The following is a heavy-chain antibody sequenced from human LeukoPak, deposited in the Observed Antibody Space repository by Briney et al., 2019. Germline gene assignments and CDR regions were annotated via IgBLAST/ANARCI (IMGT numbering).Heavy chain of an antibody. Sequence: GESLRISCKGSGYSFTSYWIGWVRQMPGKGLEWMGIIYPGDSDTRYSPSFQGQVTISADKSISTAYLQWSSLKASDTAMYYCARAGDSSGYYPRTWGQGTLVTVSS. CDR1: GYSFTSYW. CDR3: ARAGDSSGYYPRT. CDR2: IYPGDSDT. V-gene: IGHV5-51*01. J-gene: IGHJ4*02. D-gene: IGHD3-22*01.